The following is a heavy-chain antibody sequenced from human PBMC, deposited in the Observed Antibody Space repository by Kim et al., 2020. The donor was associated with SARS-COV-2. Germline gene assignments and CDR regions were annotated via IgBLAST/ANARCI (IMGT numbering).Heavy chain of an antibody. CDR1: GGSISSGDYY. CDR3: ARVNVDTAMEFDY. J-gene: IGHJ4*02. CDR2: IYYSGST. D-gene: IGHD5-18*01. V-gene: IGHV4-30-4*01. Sequence: SETLSLTCTVSGGSISSGDYYWSWIRQPPGKGLEWIGYIYYSGSTYYNPSLKSRVTISVDTSKNQFSLKLSSVTAADTAVYYCARVNVDTAMEFDYWGQGTLGTVSS.